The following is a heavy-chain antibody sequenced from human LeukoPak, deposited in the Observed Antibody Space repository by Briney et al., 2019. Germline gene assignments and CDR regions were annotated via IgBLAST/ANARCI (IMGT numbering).Heavy chain of an antibody. CDR1: GFTFSSYG. Sequence: GGPLRLSCAASGFTFSSYGMHWVRQAPGKGLEWVAFIRYDGSNKYYADSVKGRFTISRDNSKNTLYLQMNSLRPEDTAVYYCAKDLVVGATDPPYFDYWGQGTLVTVSS. V-gene: IGHV3-30*02. D-gene: IGHD2-15*01. J-gene: IGHJ4*02. CDR2: IRYDGSNK. CDR3: AKDLVVGATDPPYFDY.